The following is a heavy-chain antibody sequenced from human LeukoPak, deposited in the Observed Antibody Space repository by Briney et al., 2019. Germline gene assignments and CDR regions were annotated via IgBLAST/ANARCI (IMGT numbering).Heavy chain of an antibody. CDR1: LGSICSYF. J-gene: IGHJ6*02. D-gene: IGHD6-13*01. Sequence: PSEGLSLTSTVSLGSICSYFWSWIGQPARKGVEWFGRIYTSGSANYTPSLKSRVTMSVDTSKNQFSLKLSSLTAAETAAYYSARYARYSSSRYNYYYYYGMDVWGQGTTVTVSS. CDR3: ARYARYSSSRYNYYYYYGMDV. CDR2: IYTSGSA. V-gene: IGHV4-4*07.